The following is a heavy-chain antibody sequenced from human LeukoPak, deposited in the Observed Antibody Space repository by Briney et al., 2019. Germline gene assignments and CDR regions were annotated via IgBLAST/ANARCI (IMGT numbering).Heavy chain of an antibody. Sequence: SQTLSLTCDVSVGSISSGLYSWSWIRQPLGKGLEWIVYIYHTGSTYYNPSLKSRVTISVDTSKNQFSLRLSSVTAADTAVYYCARLQYCSGTSCYWFGPWGQGTLVTVSS. J-gene: IGHJ5*02. D-gene: IGHD2-2*01. V-gene: IGHV4-30-2*01. CDR3: ARLQYCSGTSCYWFGP. CDR1: VGSISSGLYS. CDR2: IYHTGST.